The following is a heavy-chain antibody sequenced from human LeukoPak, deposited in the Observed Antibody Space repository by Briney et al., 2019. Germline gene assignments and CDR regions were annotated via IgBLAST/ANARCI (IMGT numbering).Heavy chain of an antibody. CDR1: GFTFSSYA. D-gene: IGHD6-13*01. CDR2: ISYDGSNK. Sequence: GGSLRLSCAASGFTFSSYAMHWVRQAPGKGLEWVAVISYDGSNKYYADSVKGRFTISRDNSKNTLYLQMNSLRAEDTAVYYCGRIPGVGSGGYLADYWGQGPLFTFSS. V-gene: IGHV3-30-3*01. CDR3: GRIPGVGSGGYLADY. J-gene: IGHJ4*02.